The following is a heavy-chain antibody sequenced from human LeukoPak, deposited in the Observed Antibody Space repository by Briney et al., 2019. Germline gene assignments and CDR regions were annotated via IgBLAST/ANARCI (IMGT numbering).Heavy chain of an antibody. CDR1: GYSFTSYW. D-gene: IGHD5-18*01. CDR2: IYPGDSDT. V-gene: IGHV5-51*01. Sequence: GESLKISCKGSGYSFTSYWIGWVRQMPGTGLERMGIIYPGDSDTRYSPPFQGQVTISADKSISTAYLQWSSLKASDTAMYYCARLSAVDTPDYWGQGTLVTVSS. J-gene: IGHJ4*02. CDR3: ARLSAVDTPDY.